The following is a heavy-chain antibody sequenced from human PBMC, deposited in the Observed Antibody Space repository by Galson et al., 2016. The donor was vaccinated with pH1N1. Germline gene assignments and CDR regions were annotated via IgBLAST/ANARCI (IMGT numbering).Heavy chain of an antibody. CDR3: AREMRFGELGVWFDP. Sequence: SLRLSCAASGFTFSSYWMNWVRQAPGKGLEWVANIKQDGSEKYYVDSVKGRFTISRDNAKNSLYLQMNSLRAEDTAVYYCAREMRFGELGVWFDPWGQGTLVTVSS. J-gene: IGHJ5*02. D-gene: IGHD3-10*01. CDR1: GFTFSSYW. CDR2: IKQDGSEK. V-gene: IGHV3-7*01.